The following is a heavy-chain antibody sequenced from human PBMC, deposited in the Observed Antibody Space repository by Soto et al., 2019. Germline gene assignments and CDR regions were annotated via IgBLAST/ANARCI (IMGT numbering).Heavy chain of an antibody. CDR3: ARVSRDYGGDEYFQH. D-gene: IGHD4-17*01. CDR2: INSDGSST. CDR1: GFTFSSYW. J-gene: IGHJ1*01. V-gene: IGHV3-74*01. Sequence: EVQLVESGGGLVQPGGSLRLSCAASGFTFSSYWMHWVRQAPGKGLVWVSRINSDGSSTSYADSVKGRFTISRDNAKNTLYLQMNSLRADDTAVYYCARVSRDYGGDEYFQHWGQGTLVTVSS.